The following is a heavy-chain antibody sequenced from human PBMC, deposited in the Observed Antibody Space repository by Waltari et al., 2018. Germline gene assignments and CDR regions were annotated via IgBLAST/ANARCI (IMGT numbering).Heavy chain of an antibody. CDR2: ITDTIGAI. J-gene: IGHJ6*03. CDR3: AKTPWSGRYYSYYYMDV. V-gene: IGHV3-9*01. Sequence: EVQLVESGGGLVQPGGSLTLSCAGSGFNFQDSGMHWLRQPPGKGLECVSGITDTIGAIGDADSVKGRFTISRDNARHYLSLQMYSLRPEDTDLYFCAKTPWSGRYYSYYYMDVWGKGPTVTVSS. D-gene: IGHD3-3*01. CDR1: GFNFQDSG.